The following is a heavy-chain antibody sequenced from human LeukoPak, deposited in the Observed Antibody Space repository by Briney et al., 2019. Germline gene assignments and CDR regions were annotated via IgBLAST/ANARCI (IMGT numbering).Heavy chain of an antibody. CDR2: IYHSGST. D-gene: IGHD6-13*01. CDR1: GGSISSSNW. CDR3: ARDREAVARLDI. J-gene: IGHJ3*02. V-gene: IGHV4-4*02. Sequence: PSETLSLTCAVSGGSISSSNWWSWVRQPPGKGLEWIGEIYHSGSTNYNPSLKSRVTISVDKSKNQFSLKLSSVTAADTAVNYCARDREAVARLDIWGQGTMVTVSS.